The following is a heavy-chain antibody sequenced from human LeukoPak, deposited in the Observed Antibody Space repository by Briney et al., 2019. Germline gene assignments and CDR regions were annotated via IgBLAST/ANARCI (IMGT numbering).Heavy chain of an antibody. CDR2: IYHSGST. Sequence: SETLSLTCSVSGYSISSGYYWGWIRQPPGKGLEWIGSIYHSGSTNYNPSLKSRVTISVDTSKNQFSLKLSSVTAADTAVYYCARCYDSSGYYFFGYFDLWGRGTLVTVSS. V-gene: IGHV4-38-2*02. CDR3: ARCYDSSGYYFFGYFDL. CDR1: GYSISSGYY. J-gene: IGHJ2*01. D-gene: IGHD3-22*01.